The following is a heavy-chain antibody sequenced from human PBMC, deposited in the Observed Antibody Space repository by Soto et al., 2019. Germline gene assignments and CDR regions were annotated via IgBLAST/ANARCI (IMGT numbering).Heavy chain of an antibody. V-gene: IGHV1-18*01. J-gene: IGHJ5*02. Sequence: QVQLVQSGAEVKKTGASVKVSCKAAGYTFISYGINWVRQAPGQGLEWMGWISVYPGNTNYARKLQGRVTMTTDTSTSTAYMELRSLRSDDTAVYYCARGVAGDPLDPWGQGTLVTVSS. CDR2: ISVYPGNT. CDR1: GYTFISYG. D-gene: IGHD6-19*01. CDR3: ARGVAGDPLDP.